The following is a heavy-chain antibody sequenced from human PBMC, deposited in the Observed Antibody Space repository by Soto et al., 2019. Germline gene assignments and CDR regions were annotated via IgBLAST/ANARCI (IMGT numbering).Heavy chain of an antibody. CDR3: ARISSGSGWYYFDY. CDR2: IDWDDDK. V-gene: IGHV2-70*04. Sequence: GHTLLNPTHTLTVTCTFSGFSLSTSGMRVSWIRQPPGKALEWLARIDWDDDKFYSTSLKTRLTISKDTSKKQVVLTMTNMDPVDTATYYCARISSGSGWYYFDYWGQGTLVTVSS. J-gene: IGHJ4*02. CDR1: GFSLSTSGMR. D-gene: IGHD6-19*01.